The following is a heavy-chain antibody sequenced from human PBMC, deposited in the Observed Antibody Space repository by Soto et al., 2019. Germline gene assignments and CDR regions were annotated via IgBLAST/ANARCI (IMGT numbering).Heavy chain of an antibody. CDR3: ARDRGFCSGGSCVGPLGAFDI. J-gene: IGHJ3*02. CDR1: GGSISSYY. CDR2: IYYSGST. V-gene: IGHV4-59*01. D-gene: IGHD2-15*01. Sequence: SETLSLTCTVSGGSISSYYWSWIRQPPGKGLEWIGYIYYSGSTNYNPSLKSRVTISVDTSKNQFSLKLSSVTAADTAVYYCARDRGFCSGGSCVGPLGAFDIWGQGTMVT.